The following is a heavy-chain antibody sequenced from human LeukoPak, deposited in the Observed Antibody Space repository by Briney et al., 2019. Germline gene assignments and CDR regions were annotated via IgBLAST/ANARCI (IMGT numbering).Heavy chain of an antibody. D-gene: IGHD6-6*01. CDR2: ISYDGSNK. CDR1: GFTFSSYG. CDR3: ARDRISSIAARLNNWFDP. J-gene: IGHJ5*02. V-gene: IGHV3-30*03. Sequence: GGSLRLSCAASGFTFSSYGMHWVRQAPGKGLEWVAVISYDGSNKYYADSVKGRFTISRDNSKNTLYLQMNSLRAEDTAVYYCARDRISSIAARLNNWFDPWGQGTLVTVSS.